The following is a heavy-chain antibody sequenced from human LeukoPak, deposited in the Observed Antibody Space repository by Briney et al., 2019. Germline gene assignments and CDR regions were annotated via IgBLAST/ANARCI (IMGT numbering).Heavy chain of an antibody. CDR2: IGGSGGNT. CDR3: AQWHTVDY. D-gene: IGHD2-8*01. V-gene: IGHV3-23*01. J-gene: IGHJ4*02. CDR1: GFTFSSAP. Sequence: PGGSLRLSCAASGFTFSSAPMSWVRQAPGKGLEWVSVIGGSGGNTNYADSVRGWFTISRDNSKNTLYLQMNSLRAEDTAVYYCAQWHTVDYWGQGTLVTVSS.